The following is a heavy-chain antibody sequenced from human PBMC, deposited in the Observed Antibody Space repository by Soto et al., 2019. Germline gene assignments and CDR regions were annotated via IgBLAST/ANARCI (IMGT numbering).Heavy chain of an antibody. CDR3: ARGTTVTLSGYYYYMDV. D-gene: IGHD4-4*01. J-gene: IGHJ6*03. Sequence: GGSLRLSCAASGFTVSSNYMSWVRQAPGKGLEWVSVIYRGGSTYYADSVKGRFTISRHNSKNTLYLQMNSLRAEDTAVYYCARGTTVTLSGYYYYMDVWGKGTTVTVSS. CDR2: IYRGGST. V-gene: IGHV3-53*04. CDR1: GFTVSSNY.